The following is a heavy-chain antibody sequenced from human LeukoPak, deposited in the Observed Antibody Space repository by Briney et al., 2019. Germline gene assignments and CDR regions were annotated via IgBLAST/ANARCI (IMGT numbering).Heavy chain of an antibody. CDR3: AKGRVPAARSNYYYYMDV. J-gene: IGHJ6*03. Sequence: SETLSLTCTVSGGSISSGGYYWSWIRQHPGKGLEWIGYIYYSGSTYYNPSLKSRVTISVDTSKNQFSLKLSSVTAADTAVYYCAKGRVPAARSNYYYYMDVWGKGTTVTVSS. CDR2: IYYSGST. D-gene: IGHD2-2*01. V-gene: IGHV4-31*03. CDR1: GGSISSGGYY.